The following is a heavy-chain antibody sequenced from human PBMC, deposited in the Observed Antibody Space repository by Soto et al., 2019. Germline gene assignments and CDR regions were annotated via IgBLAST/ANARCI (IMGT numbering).Heavy chain of an antibody. CDR1: GFTFSSYA. CDR2: ISGSGGST. D-gene: IGHD3-9*01. J-gene: IGHJ4*02. V-gene: IGHV3-23*01. Sequence: GGSLRLSCAASGFTFSSYAMSWVRQAPGKGLEWVSAISGSGGSTYYADSVKGRFTISRDNSKNTLYLQMNSLRAEDTAVYYCAHHRFYDILTGLFDYWGQGTLVTVSS. CDR3: AHHRFYDILTGLFDY.